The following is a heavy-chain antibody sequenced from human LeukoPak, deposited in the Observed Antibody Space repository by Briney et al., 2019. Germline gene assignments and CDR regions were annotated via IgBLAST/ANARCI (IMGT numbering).Heavy chain of an antibody. Sequence: GGSLRLSCAASGFTFDDYGMSWVRQAPGKGLEWVSGINWNGGSTGYADSVKGRFTISRDSAKNSLYLQMNSLRAEDTALYYCAREHCGSGSYYSGYYFDYWGQGTLVTVSS. V-gene: IGHV3-20*04. CDR2: INWNGGST. D-gene: IGHD3-10*01. J-gene: IGHJ4*02. CDR1: GFTFDDYG. CDR3: AREHCGSGSYYSGYYFDY.